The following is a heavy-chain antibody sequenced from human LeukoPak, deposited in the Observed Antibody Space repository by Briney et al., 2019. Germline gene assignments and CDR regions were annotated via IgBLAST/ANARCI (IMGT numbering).Heavy chain of an antibody. J-gene: IGHJ6*02. Sequence: GGSLRLSCAASGFTFSSYAMSWVRQPPGKGLEWVSAISGSGGSTYYADSVKGRFTISRDNSKNTLYLQMNSLRAEDTAVYYCATTYGSGSYSSLVDYYYGMDVWGQGTTVTVSS. D-gene: IGHD3-10*01. CDR2: ISGSGGST. CDR3: ATTYGSGSYSSLVDYYYGMDV. CDR1: GFTFSSYA. V-gene: IGHV3-23*01.